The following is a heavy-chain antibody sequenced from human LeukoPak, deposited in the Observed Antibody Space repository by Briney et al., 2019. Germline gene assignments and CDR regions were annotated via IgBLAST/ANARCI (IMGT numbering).Heavy chain of an antibody. V-gene: IGHV3-74*01. Sequence: QPGGSLRLSCAASGFTFSSYAMSWVRQAPGKGLEWVSRINSDGSSTSYADSVKGRFTISRDNAKNTLYLQMNSLRAEDTAVYYCARDRDWNRQKDGYNSFDYWGQGTLVTVSP. CDR1: GFTFSSYA. CDR3: ARDRDWNRQKDGYNSFDY. CDR2: INSDGSST. J-gene: IGHJ4*02. D-gene: IGHD5-24*01.